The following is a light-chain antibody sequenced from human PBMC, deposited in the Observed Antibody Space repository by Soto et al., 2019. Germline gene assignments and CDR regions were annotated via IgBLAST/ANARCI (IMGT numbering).Light chain of an antibody. CDR1: QTVNRAY. V-gene: IGKV3-20*01. J-gene: IGKJ5*01. CDR3: QQYGRSLPII. Sequence: EILFTQSPGTLSLSPGERATLSCRASQTVNRAYMAWYQQKPGQATSLLIYAASTRAAGIPDRFSASGSGTDFTLTISRLEPEDFAVYYCQQYGRSLPIIFGQGTRLEIK. CDR2: AAS.